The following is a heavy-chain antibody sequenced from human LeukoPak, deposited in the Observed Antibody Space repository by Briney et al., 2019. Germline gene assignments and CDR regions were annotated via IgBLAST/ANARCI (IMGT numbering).Heavy chain of an antibody. J-gene: IGHJ4*02. CDR3: ARGQRRSGYSYAH. CDR2: MNPNSGNT. V-gene: IGHV1-8*01. D-gene: IGHD5-18*01. Sequence: AASVKVSCKASGYTFTSYDINWVRQAPGQGLEWMGWMNPNSGNTGYAQKFQGRVTMTRNTSISTAYMELSSLRSEDTAVYYCARGQRRSGYSYAHWGQGTLVTVSS. CDR1: GYTFTSYD.